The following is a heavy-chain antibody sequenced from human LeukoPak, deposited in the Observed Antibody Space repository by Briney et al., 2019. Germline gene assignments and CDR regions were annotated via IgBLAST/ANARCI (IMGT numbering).Heavy chain of an antibody. Sequence: GGSLRLSCAASGFTFSSYAMSWVRQAPGKGLEWVSSISNSGGRTFYTDSVKGRFTISRDNSKITLYLQMNSLRAEDTAVYYCARGWDQLGYCSGDSCHSMDVWGQGTTVTVSS. J-gene: IGHJ6*02. CDR1: GFTFSSYA. CDR3: ARGWDQLGYCSGDSCHSMDV. CDR2: ISNSGGRT. V-gene: IGHV3-23*01. D-gene: IGHD2-15*01.